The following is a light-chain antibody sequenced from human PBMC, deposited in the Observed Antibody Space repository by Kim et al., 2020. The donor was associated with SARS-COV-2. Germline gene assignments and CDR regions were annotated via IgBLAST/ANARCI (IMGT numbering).Light chain of an antibody. J-gene: IGLJ3*02. V-gene: IGLV3-19*01. CDR2: GKN. CDR1: SPRSYY. CDR3: KSRDSSGNHRV. Sequence: SSELTQDPAVSVALGQTVRITCQGDSPRSYYASWYQQKPGQAPVLVIYGKNNRPSGIPDRFSGSSSGNTASLTITGAQAEDEADYYCKSRDSSGNHRVFGGGTKLTDL.